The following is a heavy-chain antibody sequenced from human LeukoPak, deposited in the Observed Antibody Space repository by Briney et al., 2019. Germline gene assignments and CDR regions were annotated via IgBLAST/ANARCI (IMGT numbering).Heavy chain of an antibody. CDR1: GVTLSYYW. J-gene: IGHJ5*02. D-gene: IGHD1/OR15-1a*01. CDR2: ISGDGSTT. CDR3: ARDPRNKGFDP. Sequence: GGSLRLSCAASGVTLSYYWMHWVRQGPGKGLVWVSTISGDGSTTHYADSVKGRFTISRDNAKNTLYLEMNSLRAEDAAVYYCARDPRNKGFDPWGQGTLVTVSS. V-gene: IGHV3-74*01.